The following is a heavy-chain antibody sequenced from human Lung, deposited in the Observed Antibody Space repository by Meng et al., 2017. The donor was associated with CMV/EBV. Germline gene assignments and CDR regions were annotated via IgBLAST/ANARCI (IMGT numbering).Heavy chain of an antibody. CDR2: IRYDGSNK. CDR3: AKGVSHCSSTSCSNFDY. CDR1: GFTFSSYG. J-gene: IGHJ4*02. Sequence: SCAASGFTFSSYGMHWVRQAPGKGLEWVAFIRYDGSNKYYADSVKGRFTISRDNSKNTLYLQMNSLRAEDTAVYYCAKGVSHCSSTSCSNFDYWXQGTXVTVDS. V-gene: IGHV3-30*02. D-gene: IGHD2-2*01.